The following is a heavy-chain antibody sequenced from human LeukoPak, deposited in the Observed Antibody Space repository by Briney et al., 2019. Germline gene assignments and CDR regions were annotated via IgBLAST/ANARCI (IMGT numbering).Heavy chain of an antibody. CDR1: GFTFSNYA. CDR3: ASQRLHSGSYVTFDY. CDR2: ITGSGANT. J-gene: IGHJ4*02. D-gene: IGHD1-26*01. Sequence: GGSLRLSCAASGFTFSNYAMSWVRQAPGKGLEWVSGITGSGANTYYAESVKGRFTLSRDNSQNTLYLQMNSLRAEDTAVYYCASQRLHSGSYVTFDYWGQGTLVTVSS. V-gene: IGHV3-23*01.